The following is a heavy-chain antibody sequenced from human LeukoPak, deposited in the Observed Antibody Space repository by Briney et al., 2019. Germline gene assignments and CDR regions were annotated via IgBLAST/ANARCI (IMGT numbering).Heavy chain of an antibody. CDR3: ARGADFYKGGVD. Sequence: SETLSLTCTVSGGSISSYYLSWTRQPPGKGLEWIGEIHPSGRTDCNPSLKSRVTMSVDTSKNQFSLRLSSVTAADTAMYYCARGADFYKGGVDWGQGTLVTVSS. CDR2: IHPSGRT. V-gene: IGHV4-34*01. D-gene: IGHD3-16*01. J-gene: IGHJ4*02. CDR1: GGSISSYY.